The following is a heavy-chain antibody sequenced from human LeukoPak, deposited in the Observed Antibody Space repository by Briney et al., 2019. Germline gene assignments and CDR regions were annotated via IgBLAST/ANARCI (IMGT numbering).Heavy chain of an antibody. J-gene: IGHJ4*02. CDR3: AKDLGLLWFGGFDY. CDR1: GFTFSSYS. CDR2: ISTSSSYI. D-gene: IGHD3-10*01. Sequence: NPGGSLRLSCAAYGFTFSSYSMNWVRQAPGKGLEWVSFISTSSSYIYYADSVKGRFTISRDNSKNTLYLQMNSLRAEDTAVYYCAKDLGLLWFGGFDYWGQGTLVTVSS. V-gene: IGHV3-21*01.